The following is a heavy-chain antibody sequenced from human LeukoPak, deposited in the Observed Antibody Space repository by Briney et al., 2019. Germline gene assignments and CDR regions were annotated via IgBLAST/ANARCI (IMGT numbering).Heavy chain of an antibody. CDR1: GFTFSSNW. J-gene: IGHJ4*02. V-gene: IGHV3-74*01. D-gene: IGHD4-23*01. CDR2: IASDGSST. CDR3: ARGRPHGNDY. Sequence: GGSLRLSCAASGFTFSSNWMHWVRQAPGKGLVWVSRIASDGSSTTYADSVKGRFSISRDNAKNTLYLQMNSLRVEDTAVYYCARGRPHGNDYWGQGTLVTVPS.